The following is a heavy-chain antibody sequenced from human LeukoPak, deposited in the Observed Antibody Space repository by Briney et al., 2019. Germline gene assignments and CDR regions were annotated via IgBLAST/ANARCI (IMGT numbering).Heavy chain of an antibody. CDR3: ARARNYYDSSGRYYFDY. D-gene: IGHD3-22*01. CDR1: GFTFSSYW. J-gene: IGHJ4*02. CDR2: IKQDGSDK. V-gene: IGHV3-7*01. Sequence: GGSLRLSCAASGFTFSSYWMSWVRQAPGKGLEWVANIKQDGSDKYYVDSVKGRFTISSDNAKNSLYLQMNSLRAEDTAVYYCARARNYYDSSGRYYFDYWGQGTLVTVSS.